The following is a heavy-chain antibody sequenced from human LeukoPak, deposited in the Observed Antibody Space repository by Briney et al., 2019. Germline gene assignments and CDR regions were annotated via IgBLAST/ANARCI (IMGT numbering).Heavy chain of an antibody. J-gene: IGHJ6*02. CDR2: MNPNSGNT. Sequence: ASVKVSCKASGYTFTSYDINWVRQATGQGLEGMGWMNPNSGNTGYAQKLQGRVTMTRNTSISTAYMELSSLRSEDRAVYYCARGSVYYDSSGYSHYGMDVWGQGTTVTVSS. CDR1: GYTFTSYD. D-gene: IGHD3-22*01. V-gene: IGHV1-8*01. CDR3: ARGSVYYDSSGYSHYGMDV.